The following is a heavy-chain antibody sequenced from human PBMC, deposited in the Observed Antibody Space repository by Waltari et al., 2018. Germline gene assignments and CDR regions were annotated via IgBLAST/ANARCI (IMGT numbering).Heavy chain of an antibody. CDR2: ISGSGGST. Sequence: EMQLLESGGGLVQPGGSVRLACAASGFTFNDHAMSWVRQSPGKGLEWVSGISGSGGSTHYADSVKGRFTISRDSSKDTVHLQMNSLRGDDTAVYYCARGVDPYGSGSYLDFWGQGTLVTVSS. J-gene: IGHJ4*02. CDR1: GFTFNDHA. CDR3: ARGVDPYGSGSYLDF. D-gene: IGHD3-10*01. V-gene: IGHV3-23*01.